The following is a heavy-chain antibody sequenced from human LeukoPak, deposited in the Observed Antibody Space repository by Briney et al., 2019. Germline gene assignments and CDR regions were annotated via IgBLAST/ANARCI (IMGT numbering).Heavy chain of an antibody. D-gene: IGHD6-13*01. V-gene: IGHV3-7*01. J-gene: IGHJ6*03. Sequence: GGSLRLSCAASGFTFSSYWMSWVRQAPGKGLEWVANIKQDGSEKYYVDSVKGRFTISRDNAKNSLYLQMNSLRAEDTAVYYCARAIAAATRSYYYYYMDVWGKGTTVTVSS. CDR3: ARAIAAATRSYYYYYMDV. CDR2: IKQDGSEK. CDR1: GFTFSSYW.